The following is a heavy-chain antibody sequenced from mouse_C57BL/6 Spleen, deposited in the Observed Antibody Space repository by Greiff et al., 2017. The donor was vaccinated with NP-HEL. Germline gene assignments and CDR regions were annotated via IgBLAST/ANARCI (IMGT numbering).Heavy chain of an antibody. J-gene: IGHJ2*01. CDR3: ERVDYYGYYYDY. CDR1: GFTFSSYA. V-gene: IGHV5-4*01. CDR2: ISDGGSYT. Sequence: EVLLVESGGGLVQPGGSLKLSCAASGFTFSSYAMSWVRQTPEKRLEWVATISDGGSYTYYPDNVKGRCTISRDTAKNDLYLQMSHLKSEDTAMYYCERVDYYGYYYDYWGQGTTLTVSS. D-gene: IGHD1-1*02.